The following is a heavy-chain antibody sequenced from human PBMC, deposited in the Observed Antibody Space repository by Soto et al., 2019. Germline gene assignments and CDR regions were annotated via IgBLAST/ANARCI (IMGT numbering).Heavy chain of an antibody. CDR3: VSQRTTVPTQAYFDY. Sequence: PSETLSLTCTVSGGSVTNSSYYWGWFRQSPGKGLEWIGSVYYRGRSYSKSSVKSRVTISVDTSKNRFSLSLNSVTASDTAVYFCVSQRTTVPTQAYFDYWGPGALVTVSS. CDR2: VYYRGRS. D-gene: IGHD4-17*01. CDR1: GGSVTNSSYY. J-gene: IGHJ4*02. V-gene: IGHV4-39*01.